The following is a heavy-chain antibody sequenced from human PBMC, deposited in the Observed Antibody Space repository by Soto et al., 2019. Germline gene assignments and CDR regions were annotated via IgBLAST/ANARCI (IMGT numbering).Heavy chain of an antibody. D-gene: IGHD3-3*01. Sequence: PSETLSLTCTVSGGSISSYYWSWIRQPPGKGLEWIGYIYYSGSTNYNPSLKSRVTISVDTSKNQFSLKLSSVTAADTAVYYCARSVTTYYDFWSGYYGSSSWFDPWGQGTLVTVSS. CDR2: IYYSGST. J-gene: IGHJ5*02. V-gene: IGHV4-59*01. CDR3: ARSVTTYYDFWSGYYGSSSWFDP. CDR1: GGSISSYY.